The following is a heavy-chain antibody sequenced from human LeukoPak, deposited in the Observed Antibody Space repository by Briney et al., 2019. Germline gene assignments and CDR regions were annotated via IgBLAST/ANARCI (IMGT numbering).Heavy chain of an antibody. Sequence: VASVKVSCKASGYTFTDYFMHWVRQAPGQGLEWMGWINPNSGGTNYAQKFQGRVTMTRDTSISTAYLELSRLTSDDTAVYYCARGGLPTYYYYMDVWGKGTTVTISS. D-gene: IGHD3-16*01. CDR2: INPNSGGT. CDR1: GYTFTDYF. V-gene: IGHV1-2*02. J-gene: IGHJ6*03. CDR3: ARGGLPTYYYYMDV.